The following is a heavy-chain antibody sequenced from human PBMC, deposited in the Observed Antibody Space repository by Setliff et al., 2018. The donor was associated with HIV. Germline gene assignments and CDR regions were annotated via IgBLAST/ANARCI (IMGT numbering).Heavy chain of an antibody. Sequence: GASVKVSCKASGYTFSSDGISWGRQAPGQGLEWMGWSNAYNGNTNYIEKLQGRVTMTTDTSTSTAYMELRSLRSDDTAVYYCARDAPGNTESAPGYWGQGTLVTVPQ. V-gene: IGHV1-18*01. CDR1: GYTFSSDG. J-gene: IGHJ4*02. CDR2: SNAYNGNT. D-gene: IGHD1-7*01. CDR3: ARDAPGNTESAPGY.